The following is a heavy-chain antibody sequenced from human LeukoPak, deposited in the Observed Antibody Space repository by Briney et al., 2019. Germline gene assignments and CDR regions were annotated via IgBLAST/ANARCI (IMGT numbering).Heavy chain of an antibody. Sequence: PGGSLRLSCAASGFTFSSYVMNWVRQAPGKGLEWVSYISSSGSTIYYADSVKGRFTISRDNAKNSLYLQMNSLRAEDTAVYYCARDQDDYVWGSYRGYYFDYWGQGTLVTVSS. J-gene: IGHJ4*02. CDR1: GFTFSSYV. CDR2: ISSSGSTI. D-gene: IGHD3-16*02. CDR3: ARDQDDYVWGSYRGYYFDY. V-gene: IGHV3-48*03.